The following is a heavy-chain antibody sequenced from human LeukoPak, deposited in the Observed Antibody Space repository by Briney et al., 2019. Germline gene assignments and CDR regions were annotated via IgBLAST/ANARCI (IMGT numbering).Heavy chain of an antibody. J-gene: IGHJ4*02. D-gene: IGHD1-26*01. V-gene: IGHV6-1*01. Sequence: SQTLSLTCAISGDSVSSNSAAWNWIRQSPSRGLEWLGRTYYRSKWYNQYAVSVKSRIIINPDTSKNQFSLQLSSVTPEDTAVYYCVKARIVGAQPFDYWGQGTLVTVSS. CDR2: TYYRSKWYN. CDR3: VKARIVGAQPFDY. CDR1: GDSVSSNSAA.